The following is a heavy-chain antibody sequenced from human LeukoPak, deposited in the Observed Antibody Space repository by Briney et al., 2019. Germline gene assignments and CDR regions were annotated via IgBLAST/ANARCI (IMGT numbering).Heavy chain of an antibody. CDR2: IWYDGSNK. D-gene: IGHD1-26*01. J-gene: IGHJ2*01. CDR1: AFTFSSYG. CDR3: ARGVNSGNYNYWYFDL. V-gene: IGHV3-33*01. Sequence: GGSLRLSCAVSAFTFSSYGMHWVRQAPGKGLEWVAVIWYDGSNKYYADSVKGRFTISRDNSKNTLYLQMNSLRDEDTAVYYCARGVNSGNYNYWYFDLWGRGTLVTVSS.